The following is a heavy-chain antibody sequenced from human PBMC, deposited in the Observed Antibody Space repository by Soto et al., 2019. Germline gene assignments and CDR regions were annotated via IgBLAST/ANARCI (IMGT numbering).Heavy chain of an antibody. CDR1: GGTFSSYA. CDR3: ARDLEQRRGYSYGSSDYYGMDV. CDR2: IIPIFGTA. Sequence: QVQLVQSGAEVKKPGSSVKVSCKASGGTFSSYAISWVRQAPGQGLEWMGGIIPIFGTANYAQKFQGRVTITADESTSTAYMELSRLRSEDTAVYYCARDLEQRRGYSYGSSDYYGMDVWGQGTTVTVSS. D-gene: IGHD5-18*01. J-gene: IGHJ6*02. V-gene: IGHV1-69*01.